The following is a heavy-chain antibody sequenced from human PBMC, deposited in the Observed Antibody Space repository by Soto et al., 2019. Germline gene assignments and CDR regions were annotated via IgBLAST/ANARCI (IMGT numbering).Heavy chain of an antibody. D-gene: IGHD2-2*03. CDR2: MHHSGFI. J-gene: IGHJ5*02. V-gene: IGHV4-4*02. CDR3: SRHDNITLGYQYWDS. CDR1: GDSIINIKW. Sequence: QVQLQESGPGLLKPSWTLSLTCSVSGDSIINIKWWSWVRQPPGKGLEWLGEMHHSGFIHYNASLKSRTSLSVDNSRNHFSLKLTSVTDADTALYFCSRHDNITLGYQYWDSWGQGTLVTVSS.